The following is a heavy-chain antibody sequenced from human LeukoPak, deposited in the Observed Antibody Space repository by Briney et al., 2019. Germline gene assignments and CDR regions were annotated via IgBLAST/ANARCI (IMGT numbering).Heavy chain of an antibody. J-gene: IGHJ4*02. CDR2: INHSGST. Sequence: SETLSLTCAVYGGSFSGYYWSWIRQPPGKGLEWIGEINHSGSTNYNPSLKSRVTISVDTSKNQFSLKLSSVTAADTAVYYGARGPFDGSGSYYKPRNFDYWGQGTLVTVSS. V-gene: IGHV4-34*01. CDR1: GGSFSGYY. D-gene: IGHD3-10*01. CDR3: ARGPFDGSGSYYKPRNFDY.